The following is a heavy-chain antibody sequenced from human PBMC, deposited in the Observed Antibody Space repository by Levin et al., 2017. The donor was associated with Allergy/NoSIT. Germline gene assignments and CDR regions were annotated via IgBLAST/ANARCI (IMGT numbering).Heavy chain of an antibody. CDR1: GFTFSNYG. D-gene: IGHD4-17*01. CDR3: ARGAPLRVTKGFDY. Sequence: RTGGSLRLSCAASGFTFSNYGMHWVRQAPGKGPEWVAVIYYDGSKKYYVDSVKGRFTISRDNSKNTLYLQMNSLRVEDTAVYYCARGAPLRVTKGFDYWGQGTLATVSS. CDR2: IYYDGSKK. J-gene: IGHJ4*02. V-gene: IGHV3-33*01.